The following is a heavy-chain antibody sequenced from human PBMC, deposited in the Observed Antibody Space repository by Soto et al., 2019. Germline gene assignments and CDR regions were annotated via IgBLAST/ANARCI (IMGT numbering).Heavy chain of an antibody. CDR3: ARGEQYSGRIFDY. J-gene: IGHJ4*01. D-gene: IGHD1-26*01. CDR1: VDSVASNSAG. V-gene: IGHV6-1*01. CDR2: TYYRSKWYY. Sequence: SQTLSLTCAITVDSVASNSAGWSWVRQSPSRGLEWLGRTYYRSKWYYEYAVSVRGRITINPDTSKNQSSLQLNSVTPEDTAVYFCARGEQYSGRIFDYWGQGTLVTVSS.